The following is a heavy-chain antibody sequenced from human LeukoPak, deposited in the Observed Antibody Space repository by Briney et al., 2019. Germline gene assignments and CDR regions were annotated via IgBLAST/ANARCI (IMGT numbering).Heavy chain of an antibody. V-gene: IGHV3-30*04. J-gene: IGHJ4*02. D-gene: IGHD2-15*01. CDR3: ASCRGSCYSGQYYFHY. CDR2: ISYDGGNK. Sequence: GGSLRLSCAASGFTFSSYAMHWVRQAPGKGLEWVAVISYDGGNKYYADSVKGRFTISRDNAKNSLYLQMNSLRAEDTAVYYCASCRGSCYSGQYYFHYWGQGTLVTVSS. CDR1: GFTFSSYA.